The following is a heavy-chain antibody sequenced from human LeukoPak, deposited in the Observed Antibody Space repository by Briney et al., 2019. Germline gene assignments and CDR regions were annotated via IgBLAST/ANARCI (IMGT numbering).Heavy chain of an antibody. CDR3: ASSVRLGELPLTGMDV. CDR2: IYYSGST. J-gene: IGHJ6*02. V-gene: IGHV4-59*01. D-gene: IGHD3-16*01. Sequence: PSETLSLTCTVSGGSISSYYWSWIRQPPGKGLEWIGYIYYSGSTNYNPSLKSRVTISVDTSKNQFSLKLSSVTAADTAVYYCASSVRLGELPLTGMDVWGQGTTVTVSS. CDR1: GGSISSYY.